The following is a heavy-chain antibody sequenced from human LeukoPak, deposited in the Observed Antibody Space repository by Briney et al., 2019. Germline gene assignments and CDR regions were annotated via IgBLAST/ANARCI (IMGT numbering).Heavy chain of an antibody. Sequence: GESLKISCKGSGYIFSSYWIGWVRQMPGKGLELMAIIYPGDSDTRYSPSFQGQVTISADKFITTAYLQWSSLKASDTAMYYCVRRGAYYGSGSRGDFDYWGQGTLVTVSS. CDR3: VRRGAYYGSGSRGDFDY. D-gene: IGHD3-10*01. CDR1: GYIFSSYW. V-gene: IGHV5-51*01. J-gene: IGHJ4*02. CDR2: IYPGDSDT.